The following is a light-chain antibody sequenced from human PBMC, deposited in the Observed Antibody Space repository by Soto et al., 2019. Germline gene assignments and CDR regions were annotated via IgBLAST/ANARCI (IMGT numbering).Light chain of an antibody. V-gene: IGLV1-44*01. Sequence: QSVLTQPPSASGTPGPRGTISCSGSSSNIGSNTVNWYQQLPGTAPKLLIYSNNQRPSGVPDRFSGAKSGTSASLAISGLQSEDEADYYCAAWDDSLNGPVFGGGTQLTVL. J-gene: IGLJ2*01. CDR2: SNN. CDR3: AAWDDSLNGPV. CDR1: SSNIGSNT.